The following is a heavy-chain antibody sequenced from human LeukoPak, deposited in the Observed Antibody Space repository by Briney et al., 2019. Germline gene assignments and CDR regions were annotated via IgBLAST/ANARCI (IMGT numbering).Heavy chain of an antibody. CDR3: ARDRHYYDSSRFDP. CDR1: GYTFTSYD. Sequence: ASVKVSCKASGYTFTSYDISWVRQATGQGLEWIGWMNPNSGNTGYAQKFQGRVTMTRNTSISTAYMELSSLRSEDTAVYYCARDRHYYDSSRFDPWGQGTLVTVSS. D-gene: IGHD3-22*01. V-gene: IGHV1-8*01. CDR2: MNPNSGNT. J-gene: IGHJ5*02.